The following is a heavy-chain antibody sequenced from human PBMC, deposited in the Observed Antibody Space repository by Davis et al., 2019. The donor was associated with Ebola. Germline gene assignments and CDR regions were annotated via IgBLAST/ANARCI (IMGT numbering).Heavy chain of an antibody. CDR3: ARRSITGTDFDY. CDR1: GFTFTHFP. D-gene: IGHD1/OR15-1a*01. CDR2: LRFEGSNE. Sequence: GESLKISCAASGFTFTHFPMNWVRQAPGEGLEWVAFLRFEGSNEFYANSVKGRFTISRDDSKDTVYLQMNSLRPEDTAVYYCARRSITGTDFDYWGQGTLVTVSS. J-gene: IGHJ4*02. V-gene: IGHV3-30*02.